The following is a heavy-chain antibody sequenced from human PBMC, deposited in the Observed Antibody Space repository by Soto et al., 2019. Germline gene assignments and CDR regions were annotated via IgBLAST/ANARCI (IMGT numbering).Heavy chain of an antibody. CDR2: INSDGSST. V-gene: IGHV3-74*01. J-gene: IGHJ4*02. Sequence: GGSLRLSCAASGFTFSSYWMHWVRQAPGKGLVWVSRINSDGSSTSYADSVKGRFTISRDNAKNTLYLQMNSLRAEDTAVYYCARGASYYDFWSGYFDYWGQGTLVTVSS. D-gene: IGHD3-3*01. CDR1: GFTFSSYW. CDR3: ARGASYYDFWSGYFDY.